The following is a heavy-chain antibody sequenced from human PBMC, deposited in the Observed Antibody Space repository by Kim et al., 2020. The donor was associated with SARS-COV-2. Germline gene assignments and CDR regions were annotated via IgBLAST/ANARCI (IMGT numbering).Heavy chain of an antibody. D-gene: IGHD4-17*01. CDR1: RFTFSNYA. CDR3: AKEGGMTTVTNGYLDL. J-gene: IGHJ2*01. CDR2: ISGGGEST. V-gene: IGHV3-23*01. Sequence: GGSLRLSCAASRFTFSNYAMTWVRQAPGKGLEGVSAISGGGESTYYADSVKGRFIISRDNSKNILFLQMNSLRAEDTAIYYCAKEGGMTTVTNGYLDLWGRGTLVTVSS.